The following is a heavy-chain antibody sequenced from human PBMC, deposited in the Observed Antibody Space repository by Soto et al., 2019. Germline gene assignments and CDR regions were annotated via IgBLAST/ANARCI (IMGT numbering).Heavy chain of an antibody. Sequence: ASVKVSCKASGYTFNTYTIHWVRQAPGQSLEWIGWITPDNGNTYFSQKIQGRVTVTRDTSASTAYKEMSSLTYENTALYYCAREPRHAVYFDYWGLGSLVTVSS. J-gene: IGHJ4*02. CDR2: ITPDNGNT. CDR1: GYTFNTYT. CDR3: AREPRHAVYFDY. V-gene: IGHV1-3*01.